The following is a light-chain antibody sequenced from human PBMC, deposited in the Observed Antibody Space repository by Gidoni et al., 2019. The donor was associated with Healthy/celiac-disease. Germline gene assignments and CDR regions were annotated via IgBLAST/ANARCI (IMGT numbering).Light chain of an antibody. CDR1: QSVSSY. V-gene: IGKV3-11*01. CDR2: DAS. Sequence: ESVLTQSPATLSLSPGERATLACRASQSVSSYLAWYQQKPGQAPRLLIYDASNRATGIPARFSGSGSGTDFTLTISSLEPEDFAVYYCQQRSNWPLLPFGGGTKVEIK. J-gene: IGKJ4*01. CDR3: QQRSNWPLLP.